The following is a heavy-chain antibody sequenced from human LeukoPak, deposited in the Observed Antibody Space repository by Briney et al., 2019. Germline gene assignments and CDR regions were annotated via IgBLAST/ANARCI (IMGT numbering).Heavy chain of an antibody. J-gene: IGHJ4*02. CDR2: IYYSGST. CDR3: ARRPGFGVVYFDY. D-gene: IGHD3-3*01. Sequence: SETLSLTCTVSGGSISGSSYYWGWIRQPPGKGLEWIGSIYYSGSTYYNPSLKSRVTISVDTSKNQFSLKLSSVTAADTAVYYCARRPGFGVVYFDYWGQGTLVTVSS. CDR1: GGSISGSSYY. V-gene: IGHV4-39*01.